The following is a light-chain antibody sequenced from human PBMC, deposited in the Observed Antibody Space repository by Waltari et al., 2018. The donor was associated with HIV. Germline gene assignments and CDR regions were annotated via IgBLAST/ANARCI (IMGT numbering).Light chain of an antibody. CDR3: SSYAGSSMSYA. CDR1: SSDVGAFKY. J-gene: IGLJ1*01. Sequence: QSALTQPPSASGSPGQSVSISCTGASSDVGAFKYVSWYQQHPGNAPHLLIYDVTKRPSGVPDRFSCSKSGNTASLTVSGLQAEDEAHYDCSSYAGSSMSYAFGTGTKVTVL. V-gene: IGLV2-8*01. CDR2: DVT.